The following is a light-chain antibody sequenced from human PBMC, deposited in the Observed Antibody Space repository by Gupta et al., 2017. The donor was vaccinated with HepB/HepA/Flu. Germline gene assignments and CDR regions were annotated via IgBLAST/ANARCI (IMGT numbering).Light chain of an antibody. CDR3: QQYDNRPLTVT. Sequence: DIQMTQSPTSLSASVGDRVTITCQASQHINNYLNWYQQKPGKAPKLLIYDVSNLEGGVPSRFSGSGSGTDFTFTISSLQPEDAAIYYCQQYDNRPLTVTFGPGTKVDVK. CDR2: DVS. J-gene: IGKJ3*01. CDR1: QHINNY. V-gene: IGKV1-33*01.